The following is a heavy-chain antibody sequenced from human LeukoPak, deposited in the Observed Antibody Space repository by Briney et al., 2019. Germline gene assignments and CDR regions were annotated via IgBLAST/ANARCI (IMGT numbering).Heavy chain of an antibody. Sequence: GGSLRLSCAASGFIFSTYGMHWVRQAPGKGLEWVAFIHYDERRKDYADSVKGRFTISRDNYENTLFLQMNSLRPDDTVVYYCAKDRFSGHTPVQPADCWGQGTLVIVSS. D-gene: IGHD3-10*01. J-gene: IGHJ4*02. V-gene: IGHV3-30*02. CDR2: IHYDERRK. CDR3: AKDRFSGHTPVQPADC. CDR1: GFIFSTYG.